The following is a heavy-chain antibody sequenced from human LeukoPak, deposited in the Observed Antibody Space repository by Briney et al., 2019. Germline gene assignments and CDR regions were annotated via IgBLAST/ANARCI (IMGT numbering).Heavy chain of an antibody. Sequence: SQTLSLTCTVSGGSISSYYWSWIRQPPGKGLEWVGSTYYSGSTNYNPSLKSRVTISVDTSKNQFSLKLSSVTAADTAVYYCARHLVVVTASPTLFDYWGQGTLVTVSS. V-gene: IGHV4-59*08. CDR2: TYYSGST. D-gene: IGHD2-21*02. CDR1: GGSISSYY. J-gene: IGHJ4*02. CDR3: ARHLVVVTASPTLFDY.